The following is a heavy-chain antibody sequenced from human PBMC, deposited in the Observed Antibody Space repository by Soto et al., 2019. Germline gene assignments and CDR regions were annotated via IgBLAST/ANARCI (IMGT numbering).Heavy chain of an antibody. D-gene: IGHD6-6*01. CDR1: GGTFSRYA. Sequence: SVKVSCKASGGTFSRYAISWVRQAPGQGLEWMGGIIPIFGTANYAQKFQGRVTITADESTSTAYMELSSLRSEDTAVYYCARDHVYSSSSVWYYYYGMDVWGQGTTVTVSS. CDR2: IIPIFGTA. V-gene: IGHV1-69*13. J-gene: IGHJ6*02. CDR3: ARDHVYSSSSVWYYYYGMDV.